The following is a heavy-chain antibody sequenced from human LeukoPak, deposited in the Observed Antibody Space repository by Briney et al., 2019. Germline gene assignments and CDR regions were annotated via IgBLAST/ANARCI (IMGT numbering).Heavy chain of an antibody. CDR1: GFTFRDHG. V-gene: IGHV3-20*04. CDR2: ITWNGGST. CDR3: AREVLTGTTSFDY. D-gene: IGHD1-7*01. Sequence: GGSLRLSCAASGFTFRDHGMSWVRQVPGKGLEWVSGITWNGGSTGYADAVKGRFTISRDNAKNSLYLQMNSLRAEDTAVYYCAREVLTGTTSFDYWGQGTLVTVSS. J-gene: IGHJ4*02.